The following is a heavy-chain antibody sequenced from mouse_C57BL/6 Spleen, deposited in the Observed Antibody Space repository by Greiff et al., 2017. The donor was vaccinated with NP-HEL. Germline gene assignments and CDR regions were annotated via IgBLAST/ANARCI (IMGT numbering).Heavy chain of an antibody. Sequence: VQLQQSGPELVKPGASVKISCKASGYAFSSSWMNWVKQRPGKGLEWIGRIYPGDGDTNYNGKFKGKATLTADKSSSTAYMQLSSLTSEDSAVYFCGGSIPFAYWGQGTLVTVSA. CDR1: GYAFSSSW. V-gene: IGHV1-82*01. CDR2: IYPGDGDT. J-gene: IGHJ3*01. CDR3: GGSIPFAY. D-gene: IGHD1-1*01.